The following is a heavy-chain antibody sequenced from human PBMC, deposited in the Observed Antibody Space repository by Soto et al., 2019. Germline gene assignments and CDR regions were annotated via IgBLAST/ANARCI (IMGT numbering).Heavy chain of an antibody. Sequence: QVQLVESGGGVVQPGRSLRLSCAASGFTFSSYAMHWVRQAPGKGLEWVAVISYDGSNKYYADSMKGRFTISRDNSKNTLYLQMNSLRAEETAVYYCARDGSSSWYFDYWGQGTLVTVSS. CDR1: GFTFSSYA. CDR2: ISYDGSNK. CDR3: ARDGSSSWYFDY. J-gene: IGHJ4*02. V-gene: IGHV3-30-3*01. D-gene: IGHD6-13*01.